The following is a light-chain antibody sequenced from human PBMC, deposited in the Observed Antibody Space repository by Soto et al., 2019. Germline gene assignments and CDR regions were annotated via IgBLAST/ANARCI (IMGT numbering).Light chain of an antibody. V-gene: IGKV3-20*01. CDR1: QSVSSSY. Sequence: EIVLTQSPGTLSLSPGERATLSCRASQSVSSSYLAWYQQKPGLAPRLLIYGASSRATGIPDRFSGSGSGADFTPTISRLEPEDFAVYYCQHYGGSPPVTFGQGTKLEIK. CDR3: QHYGGSPPVT. CDR2: GAS. J-gene: IGKJ2*01.